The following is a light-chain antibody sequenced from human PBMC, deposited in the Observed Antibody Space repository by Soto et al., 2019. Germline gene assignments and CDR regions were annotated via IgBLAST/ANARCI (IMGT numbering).Light chain of an antibody. Sequence: QSVLTQPPSASGTPGQRVTISCSGSSSNIGSDTVHWFQQLPGTAPKLLIYSTNQRPSGVPDRFSGSKSGTSASLAISGLQSEDEADYYCAAWDGSLNGWVFGGGTKLTVL. CDR3: AAWDGSLNGWV. CDR2: STN. V-gene: IGLV1-44*01. J-gene: IGLJ3*02. CDR1: SSNIGSDT.